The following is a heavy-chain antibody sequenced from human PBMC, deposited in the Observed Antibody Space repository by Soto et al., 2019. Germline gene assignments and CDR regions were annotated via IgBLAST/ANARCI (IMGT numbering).Heavy chain of an antibody. CDR2: IYYSGST. V-gene: IGHV4-31*02. Sequence: SETLSLTCTVSGGSVSSAGYYWSWIRQHPGKGLEWIGYIYYSGSTYYNPSLKSRVTISVDTSKNQFSLKLSSVTAADTAVYYCAASCVGCGGFNYYGMDVWGQGTTVTVSS. J-gene: IGHJ6*02. D-gene: IGHD2-21*01. CDR1: GGSVSSAGYY. CDR3: AASCVGCGGFNYYGMDV.